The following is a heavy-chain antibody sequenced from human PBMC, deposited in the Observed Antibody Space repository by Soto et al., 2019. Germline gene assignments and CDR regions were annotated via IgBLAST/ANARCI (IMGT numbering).Heavy chain of an antibody. Sequence: GGSLRLSCAASGFTFSNYWMNWVRQTPGKGLEWVANIKKDGSAKFYVDSVKGRFTISRDNAENSLFLQMDSLRAEDTAVYYCARDPRDSEYAISDYWGQGTLVTVSS. CDR2: IKKDGSAK. J-gene: IGHJ4*02. D-gene: IGHD1-26*01. V-gene: IGHV3-7*05. CDR3: ARDPRDSEYAISDY. CDR1: GFTFSNYW.